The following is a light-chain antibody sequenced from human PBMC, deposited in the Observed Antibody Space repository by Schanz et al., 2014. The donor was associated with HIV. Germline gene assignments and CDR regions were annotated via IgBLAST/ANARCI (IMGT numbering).Light chain of an antibody. J-gene: IGLJ3*02. CDR2: EDT. CDR1: SSDIGSYNR. V-gene: IGLV2-18*02. Sequence: QSALTQPPSVSGSPGQSVTISCTGSSSDIGSYNRVSWYQQPPGTAPKLMIYEDTNRPSGVPDRFSGSKSGNTASLTISGLQAEDEADYYCSSYTSSSTWVFGGGTKLTVL. CDR3: SSYTSSSTWV.